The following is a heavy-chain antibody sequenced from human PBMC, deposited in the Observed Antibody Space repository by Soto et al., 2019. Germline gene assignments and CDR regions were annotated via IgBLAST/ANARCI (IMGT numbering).Heavy chain of an antibody. CDR2: IDWDDDK. D-gene: IGHD5-18*01. Sequence: SGPTLVNPTQTLTLTCTFSGFSLSTSGMCVSWIRQPPGKALEWLALIDWDDDKYYSTSLKTRLTISKDTSKNQVVLTMTNMDPVDTATYYCARIRRYSYGLDAFDIWGQGTMVTVSS. V-gene: IGHV2-70*01. J-gene: IGHJ3*02. CDR1: GFSLSTSGMC. CDR3: ARIRRYSYGLDAFDI.